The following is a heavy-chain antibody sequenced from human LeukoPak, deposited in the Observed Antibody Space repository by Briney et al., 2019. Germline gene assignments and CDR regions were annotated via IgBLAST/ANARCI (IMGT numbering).Heavy chain of an antibody. J-gene: IGHJ2*01. CDR1: GGSFSGYY. V-gene: IGHV4-34*01. D-gene: IGHD3-10*01. CDR2: IYHSGST. CDR3: ARGRGGSFYGSGSYYKAWYFDL. Sequence: SETQSLTCAVYGGSFSGYYWSWIRQPPGKGLEWIGEIYHSGSTNYNPSLKSRVNIAGDTSKNQFSMKLSPVPDADTAVYYCARGRGGSFYGSGSYYKAWYFDLRGPGTLVTVSS.